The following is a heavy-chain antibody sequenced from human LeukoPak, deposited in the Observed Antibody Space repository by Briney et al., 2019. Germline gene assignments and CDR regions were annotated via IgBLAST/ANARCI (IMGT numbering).Heavy chain of an antibody. CDR3: AKDYNYDFWSGLPGSFDY. CDR2: ISWNSGSI. V-gene: IGHV3-9*01. Sequence: GRSLRLSCAASGFTFDDYAMHWVRHAPGKGLEWVSGISWNSGSIGYADSVKGRFTISRDNAKNSLYLQMNSLRAEDTALHYCAKDYNYDFWSGLPGSFDYWGQGTLVTVSS. CDR1: GFTFDDYA. J-gene: IGHJ4*02. D-gene: IGHD3-3*01.